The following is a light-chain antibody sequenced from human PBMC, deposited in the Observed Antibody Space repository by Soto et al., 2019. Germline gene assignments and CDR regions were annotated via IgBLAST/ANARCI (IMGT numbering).Light chain of an antibody. J-gene: IGLJ1*01. CDR1: SSNFGSNY. CDR3: GTWDSSLSAAYV. Sequence: QAVVTQPPSVSAAPGQKVTISCSGSSSNFGSNYVSWYQQLPGTAPQLLIFDNNKRPSGIPDRFSGSKSGTSATLGITGLQTGDEADYYCGTWDSSLSAAYVFATGTKVTVL. CDR2: DNN. V-gene: IGLV1-51*01.